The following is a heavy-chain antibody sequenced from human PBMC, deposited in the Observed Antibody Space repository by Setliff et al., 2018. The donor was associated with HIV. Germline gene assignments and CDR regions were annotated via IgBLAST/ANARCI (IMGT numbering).Heavy chain of an antibody. V-gene: IGHV3-49*04. CDR1: GFTFGDYA. J-gene: IGHJ4*02. Sequence: GGSLRLSCASSGFTFGDYAMGWVRQAPGKGLEWVSFIRTTPFGGTAEYAASVKGRFTISRDDSNSIAYLQMNSLKIEDTAVYYCARYNWNPLGYRFDYWGQGTLVTVSS. CDR3: ARYNWNPLGYRFDY. D-gene: IGHD1-20*01. CDR2: IRTTPFGGTA.